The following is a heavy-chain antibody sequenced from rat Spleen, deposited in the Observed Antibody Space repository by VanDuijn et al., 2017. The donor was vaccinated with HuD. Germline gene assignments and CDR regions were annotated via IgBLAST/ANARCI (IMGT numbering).Heavy chain of an antibody. V-gene: IGHV3-3*01. CDR2: INSVGST. J-gene: IGHJ2*01. CDR3: GRGAGYGGGFDY. CDR1: GYSITSGYG. Sequence: EVQLQESGPGLVKPSQSLSLTCSVTGYSITSGYGWNWIRKFPGNKLEWMGYINSVGSTNYNPPLKSQISITRDTSKNQFFLQLTSVTTEDTATYYCGRGAGYGGGFDYWGQGVMVTVSS. D-gene: IGHD4-3*01.